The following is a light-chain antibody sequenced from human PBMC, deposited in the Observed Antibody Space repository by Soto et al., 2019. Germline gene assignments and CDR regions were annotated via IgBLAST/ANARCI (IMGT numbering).Light chain of an antibody. CDR3: SSYTSSSTVV. Sequence: QSVLTQPASVSGSPGQSITICCTGTSSDVGGYNYVSWYQQHPGKAPKLMIYDVSNRPSGVSNRFSGSKSGNTASLTISGLQAEDEADYYCSSYTSSSTVVFGVGTKVTVL. CDR1: SSDVGGYNY. J-gene: IGLJ2*01. CDR2: DVS. V-gene: IGLV2-14*01.